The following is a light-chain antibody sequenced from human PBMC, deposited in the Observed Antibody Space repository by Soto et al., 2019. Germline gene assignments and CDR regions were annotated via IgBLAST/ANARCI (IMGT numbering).Light chain of an antibody. V-gene: IGKV1-39*01. CDR2: AAS. CDR3: QQTYSTPIT. Sequence: DIQMTQSPSSLSASVGDRVTITCRASQTLSGYLNWYQQKPGKAPRLLIYAASSLQSGVPSKFSGSGSGTDFTLTISSLQPEDFATYYCQQTYSTPITFGQGTRLDIK. CDR1: QTLSGY. J-gene: IGKJ5*01.